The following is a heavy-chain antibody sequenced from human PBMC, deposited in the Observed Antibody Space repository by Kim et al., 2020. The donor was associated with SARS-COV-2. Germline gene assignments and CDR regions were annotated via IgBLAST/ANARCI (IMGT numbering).Heavy chain of an antibody. V-gene: IGHV3-15*01. D-gene: IGHD2-2*01. CDR3: TTGGYCSSTSCYWADY. J-gene: IGHJ4*02. Sequence: PVKGRFTISRDDSKNTLYLQMNSLKTEDTAVYYCTTGGYCSSTSCYWADYWGQGTLVTVSS.